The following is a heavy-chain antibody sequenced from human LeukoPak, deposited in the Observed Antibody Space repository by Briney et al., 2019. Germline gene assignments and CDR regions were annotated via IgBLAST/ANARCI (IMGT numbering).Heavy chain of an antibody. CDR1: GFTFSDYY. Sequence: TGGSLRLSCAASGFTFSDYYMSWIRQAPGKGLEWVSYISSSSTYTNYADSVKGRFTVSRDNSRNTLYLQMNSLRAEDTAVYYCARDCCGEWYFFDSWGQGTLITVSS. J-gene: IGHJ4*02. CDR2: ISSSSTYT. V-gene: IGHV3-11*06. D-gene: IGHD3-10*01. CDR3: ARDCCGEWYFFDS.